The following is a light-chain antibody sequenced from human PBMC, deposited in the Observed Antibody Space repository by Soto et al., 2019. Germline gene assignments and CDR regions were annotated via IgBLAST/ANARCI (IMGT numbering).Light chain of an antibody. CDR3: SSSRRTTSLV. CDR2: EVS. CDR1: SSDVGGYDY. J-gene: IGLJ2*01. V-gene: IGLV2-14*01. Sequence: QSVLTQPASVSGSPGQSITISCTGTSSDVGGYDYVSWYQQHPGKAPKLMIYEVSNRPSGVSDRFSGSKSGNTASLTISGLQAEDEADYYCSSSRRTTSLVFGGGTKVTVL.